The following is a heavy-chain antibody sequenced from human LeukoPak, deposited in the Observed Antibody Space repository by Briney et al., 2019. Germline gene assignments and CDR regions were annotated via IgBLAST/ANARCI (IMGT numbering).Heavy chain of an antibody. Sequence: GGSLRLSCAASGFTFSSSAMSWVRQAPGKGLEWEASINHNGNVNYYVDSVKGRFTISRDNAKNSLYLQMSNLRAEDTAVYFCARGGGLDVWGQGATVTVSS. CDR3: ARGGGLDV. CDR1: GFTFSSSA. V-gene: IGHV3-7*03. D-gene: IGHD3-16*01. J-gene: IGHJ6*02. CDR2: INHNGNVN.